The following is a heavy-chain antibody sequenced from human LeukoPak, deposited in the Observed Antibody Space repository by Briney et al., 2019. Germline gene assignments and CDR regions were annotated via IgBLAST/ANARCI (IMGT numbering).Heavy chain of an antibody. CDR3: ARAPYSGSYFFDY. CDR2: IYYSGST. D-gene: IGHD1-26*01. Sequence: SETLSLTCTVSGGSISSYYWSWIRQPPGKGLEWIGYIYYSGSTNYNPSLKSRVTISVDTSKNQFSLQLGSVTAADTAVYYCARAPYSGSYFFDYWGQGTLVTVSS. CDR1: GGSISSYY. V-gene: IGHV4-59*01. J-gene: IGHJ4*02.